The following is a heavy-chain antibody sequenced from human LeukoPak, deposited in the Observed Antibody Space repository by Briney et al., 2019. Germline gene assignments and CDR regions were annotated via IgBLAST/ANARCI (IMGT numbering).Heavy chain of an antibody. CDR1: GFTFSMYE. J-gene: IGHJ6*02. CDR2: IGVTGDT. D-gene: IGHD3-22*01. V-gene: IGHV3-13*01. CDR3: ARLSITMRHWDV. Sequence: PGGSLRLSCAASGFTFSMYEMHWVRQPTGKGLEWVSVIGVTGDTYYSASVKGRFLISRESAKNSVDLQMNSLSPGDTAVYYCARLSITMRHWDVWGQGTSVTVSS.